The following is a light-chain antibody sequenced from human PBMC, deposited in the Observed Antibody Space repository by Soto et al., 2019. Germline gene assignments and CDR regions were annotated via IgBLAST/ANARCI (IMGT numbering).Light chain of an antibody. V-gene: IGKV1-5*01. CDR2: DAS. CDR1: QSISTW. Sequence: QMTQSPSTLSPSLGDRVTITCRASQSISTWLAWYQQKPGKAPKLLIYDASSLESGVPSRFSGSGSGTEFTLTISSLQPDDFGTYYCQQYNTYSGTFGQGTKVDIK. J-gene: IGKJ1*01. CDR3: QQYNTYSGT.